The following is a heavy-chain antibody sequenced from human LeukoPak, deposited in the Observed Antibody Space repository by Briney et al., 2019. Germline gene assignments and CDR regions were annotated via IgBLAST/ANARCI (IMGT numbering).Heavy chain of an antibody. CDR2: IRTDST. J-gene: IGHJ4*02. CDR3: AKVNWNGVDSDC. D-gene: IGHD1-1*01. V-gene: IGHV3-23*01. Sequence: PGGSLRLSCAASGLTSSGFPMSWVRQAPGKGLEWVSAIRTDSTFYVDSVKGRFTISRDKSKNTVYLQMNSLRAEDTAIYYCAKVNWNGVDSDCWGQGTLVTVSS. CDR1: GLTSSGFP.